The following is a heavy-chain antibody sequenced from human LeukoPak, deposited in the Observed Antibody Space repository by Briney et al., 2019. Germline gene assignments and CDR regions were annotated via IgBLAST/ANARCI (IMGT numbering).Heavy chain of an antibody. CDR2: INHSGST. Sequence: PSETLSLTCAVYGGSFSAYHWSWIRRPPGKGLEWIGEINHSGSTNYNPSLKSRVTISVDTSKNQFSLKLSSVTAADTAVYYCARVPRRITIFGVVIGSGSWFDPWGQGTLVTVSS. V-gene: IGHV4-34*01. J-gene: IGHJ5*02. D-gene: IGHD3-3*01. CDR3: ARVPRRITIFGVVIGSGSWFDP. CDR1: GGSFSAYH.